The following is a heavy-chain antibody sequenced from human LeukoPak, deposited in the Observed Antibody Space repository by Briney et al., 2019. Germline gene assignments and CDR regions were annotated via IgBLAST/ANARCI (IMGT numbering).Heavy chain of an antibody. CDR1: GFIFSGYG. V-gene: IGHV3-30*02. J-gene: IGHJ4*02. CDR3: ARLYCGGDCPRRQMFGY. D-gene: IGHD2-21*01. Sequence: GGSLRLSCGASGFIFSGYGIHWVRQAPGKGLEWVTFIRYDGTIKYYADSVKGRFTVSRDNSKNIVYLQMDSLRLEDTAMYYCARLYCGGDCPRRQMFGYWGQGTLVTVSS. CDR2: IRYDGTIK.